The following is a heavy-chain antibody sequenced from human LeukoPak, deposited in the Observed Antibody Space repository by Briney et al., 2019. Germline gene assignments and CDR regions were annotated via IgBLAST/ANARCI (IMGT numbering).Heavy chain of an antibody. V-gene: IGHV5-51*01. CDR3: AGATVRGGFNV. CDR1: GYTFSNYW. CDR2: IYPGDSDI. D-gene: IGHD3-16*01. Sequence: GESLKISCQGSGYTFSNYWVAWVRQMPGKGLEWMGIIYPGDSDIRYSPSFQGQVTIAADKSISIAYLQWKSLQASDTAIYYCAGATVRGGFNVWGQGTTVTVSS. J-gene: IGHJ3*01.